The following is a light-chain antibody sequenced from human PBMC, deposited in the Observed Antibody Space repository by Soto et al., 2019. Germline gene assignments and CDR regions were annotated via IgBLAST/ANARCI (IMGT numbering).Light chain of an antibody. CDR3: CSYAGSSTPLI. Sequence: QSALTQPASVSGSPGQSITISCTGTSNDVGNYNLVSWYQQHPGKAPKLMIYEVSKWPSGVSNRFSGSKSGNTASLTISGLQAEDEADYYCCSYAGSSTPLIFGTGTKLTVL. CDR2: EVS. J-gene: IGLJ1*01. CDR1: SNDVGNYNL. V-gene: IGLV2-23*02.